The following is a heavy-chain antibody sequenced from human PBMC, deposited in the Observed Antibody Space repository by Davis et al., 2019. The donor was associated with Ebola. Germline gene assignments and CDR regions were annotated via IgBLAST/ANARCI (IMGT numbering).Heavy chain of an antibody. J-gene: IGHJ5*02. Sequence: ASVKVSCKASGYTFTSYYMHWVRQAPGQRLEWMGWINAGNGNTKYSQKFQGRVTITRDTSASTAYMELSSLRSEDTAVYYCARTLWELVDGFDPWGQGTLVTVSS. CDR2: INAGNGNT. CDR1: GYTFTSYY. V-gene: IGHV1-3*01. CDR3: ARTLWELVDGFDP. D-gene: IGHD1-26*01.